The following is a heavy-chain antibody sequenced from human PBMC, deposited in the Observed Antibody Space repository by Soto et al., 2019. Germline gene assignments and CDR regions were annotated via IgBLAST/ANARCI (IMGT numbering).Heavy chain of an antibody. V-gene: IGHV3-53*02. CDR2: IYSGGST. Sequence: EVQLVETGGGLIQPGGSLRLSCAVSGFTVSSNYMSWVRQAPGKGLEWVSVIYSGGSTYYAGSVKGRFTISRDTAKITLSLQMHSVRAEDTAVYYCAGRGYSYGSFVSWGQGPLVMVSS. J-gene: IGHJ4*02. D-gene: IGHD5-18*01. CDR1: GFTVSSNY. CDR3: AGRGYSYGSFVS.